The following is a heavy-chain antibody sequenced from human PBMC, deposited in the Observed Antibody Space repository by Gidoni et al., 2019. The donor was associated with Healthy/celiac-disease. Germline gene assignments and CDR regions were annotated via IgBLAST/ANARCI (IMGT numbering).Heavy chain of an antibody. Sequence: QVQLVQSGAEVKKPGSSVKVSCKASGGTFSSYAISWVRQAPGQGLEWMGGIIPIFGTANYAQKFQGRVTITADESTSTAYMELSSLRSEDTAVYYCAEGDIVVVPAAIGSIYYYYYGMDVWGQGTTVTVSS. J-gene: IGHJ6*02. V-gene: IGHV1-69*01. CDR1: GGTFSSYA. D-gene: IGHD2-2*02. CDR3: AEGDIVVVPAAIGSIYYYYYGMDV. CDR2: IIPIFGTA.